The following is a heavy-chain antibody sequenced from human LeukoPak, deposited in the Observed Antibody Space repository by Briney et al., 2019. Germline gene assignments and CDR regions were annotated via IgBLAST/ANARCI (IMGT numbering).Heavy chain of an antibody. CDR2: TKSKIDGLTT. V-gene: IGHV3-15*01. Sequence: PGGSLRLSCEAAGFTFSNAWMSWLRQAPGKGLEWVGRTKSKIDGLTTDYAAPVKGRFTISRDDSKNTVFLQMNSLKPEDTAVYYCTTGSPHCGSGSFYPYWGRGTLVTVSS. CDR3: TTGSPHCGSGSFYPY. J-gene: IGHJ4*02. CDR1: GFTFSNAW. D-gene: IGHD3-10*01.